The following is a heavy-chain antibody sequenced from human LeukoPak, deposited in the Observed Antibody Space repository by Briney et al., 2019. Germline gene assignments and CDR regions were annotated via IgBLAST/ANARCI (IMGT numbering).Heavy chain of an antibody. D-gene: IGHD2-2*01. J-gene: IGHJ5*02. CDR3: AKDLVVVPAAKYNWFDP. Sequence: PGGSLRLSCAASGFTFSSYGMHWVRQAPGKGLEWVAFIRYDGSNKYYADSVKGRFTISRDNSKNTLYLQINSLRAEDTAVYYCAKDLVVVPAAKYNWFDPWGQGTLVTVSS. V-gene: IGHV3-30*02. CDR1: GFTFSSYG. CDR2: IRYDGSNK.